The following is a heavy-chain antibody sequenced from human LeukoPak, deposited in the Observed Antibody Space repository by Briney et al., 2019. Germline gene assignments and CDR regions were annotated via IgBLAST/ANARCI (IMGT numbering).Heavy chain of an antibody. CDR1: GYTFASYG. CDR3: ARTRPSGYDFWSGYYTGYYYYMDV. CDR2: ISAYNGNT. D-gene: IGHD3-3*01. V-gene: IGHV1-18*01. J-gene: IGHJ6*03. Sequence: ASVKVSCKASGYTFASYGISWVRQAPGQGLEWMGWISAYNGNTNNAQKLQGRVTMTTDTSTSTAYMELRSLRSDDTAVYYCARTRPSGYDFWSGYYTGYYYYMDVWGKGTTVTVSS.